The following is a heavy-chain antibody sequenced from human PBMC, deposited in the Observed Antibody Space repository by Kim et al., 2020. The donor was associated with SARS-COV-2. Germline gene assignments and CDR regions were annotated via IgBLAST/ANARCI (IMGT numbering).Heavy chain of an antibody. CDR3: ARPPQEGGYDSHYYYGMDV. D-gene: IGHD5-12*01. CDR2: ISGSGGST. CDR1: GFTFSSYA. V-gene: IGHV3-23*01. J-gene: IGHJ6*02. Sequence: GGSLRLSCAASGFTFSSYAMSWVRQAPGKGLEWVSAISGSGGSTYYADSVKGRFTISRDNSKNTLYLQMNSLRAEDTAVYYCARPPQEGGYDSHYYYGMDVWGQGTTVPVSS.